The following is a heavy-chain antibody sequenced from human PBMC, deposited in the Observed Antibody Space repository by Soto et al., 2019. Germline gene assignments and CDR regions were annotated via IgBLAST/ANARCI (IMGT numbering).Heavy chain of an antibody. CDR1: GGTFNNYA. CDR2: IIPIFNSA. CDR3: AREVTVASYSFDF. V-gene: IGHV1-69*13. Sequence: GASVKVSCKASGGTFNNYALSWVRQAPGQGLEWMGGIIPIFNSANYAQKFQGRVTITADDSTSTAYMELRSLRPDDTAVYYCAREVTVASYSFDFWGQGTLGTV. D-gene: IGHD5-12*01. J-gene: IGHJ4*02.